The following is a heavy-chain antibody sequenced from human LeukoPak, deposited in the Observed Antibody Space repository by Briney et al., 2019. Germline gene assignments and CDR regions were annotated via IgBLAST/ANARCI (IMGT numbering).Heavy chain of an antibody. CDR1: GFTFSSYA. CDR2: ISGSGGST. CDR3: AKVADSGYDPDY. V-gene: IGHV3-23*01. Sequence: GGSLRLSCTASGFTFSSYAMNWVRQAPGKGLEWVSAISGSGGSTYYADSVKGRFTISRDNSKNTLYLQMNSLRAEDTAVYYCAKVADSGYDPDYWGQGTLVTVSS. D-gene: IGHD5-12*01. J-gene: IGHJ4*02.